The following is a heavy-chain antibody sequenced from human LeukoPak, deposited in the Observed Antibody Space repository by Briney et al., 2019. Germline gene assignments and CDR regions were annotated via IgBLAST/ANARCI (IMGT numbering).Heavy chain of an antibody. V-gene: IGHV3-7*03. Sequence: GGSLRLSCAASGFTFSSYWMNWARQAPGKGLEWVASINHNGNVNYYVDSVKSRFTISRDNAKNSLYLQMSNLRAEDTAVYFCARGGGLDVWGQGATVTVSS. D-gene: IGHD3-16*01. CDR2: INHNGNVN. CDR1: GFTFSSYW. CDR3: ARGGGLDV. J-gene: IGHJ6*02.